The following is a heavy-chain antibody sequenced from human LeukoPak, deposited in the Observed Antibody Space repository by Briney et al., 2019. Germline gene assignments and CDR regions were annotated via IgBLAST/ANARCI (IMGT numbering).Heavy chain of an antibody. Sequence: GGSLRLSCAASGFIFSSYAMSWVRQAPGKGLEWVSSISGSGSSTYYADSVKGRFTISRDNSKNTLYLQMNSLRAEDTAVYYCAKYGATAGTNCFDYWGQGTLVTVSS. CDR2: ISGSGSST. CDR1: GFIFSSYA. D-gene: IGHD6-13*01. J-gene: IGHJ4*02. V-gene: IGHV3-23*01. CDR3: AKYGATAGTNCFDY.